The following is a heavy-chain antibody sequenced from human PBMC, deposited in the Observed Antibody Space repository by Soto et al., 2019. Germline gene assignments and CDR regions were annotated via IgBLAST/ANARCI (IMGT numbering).Heavy chain of an antibody. CDR2: ISGSGGST. J-gene: IGHJ5*02. Sequence: PGGSLRLSCAASGFTFSSYAMSWVRQAPGKGLEWVSAISGSGGSTYYADSVKGRFTISRDNSKNTLYLQMNSLRAEDTAVYYCAKDWGPQGTELPFPNWFDPWGQGTLVTVSS. CDR1: GFTFSSYA. CDR3: AKDWGPQGTELPFPNWFDP. V-gene: IGHV3-23*01. D-gene: IGHD1-7*01.